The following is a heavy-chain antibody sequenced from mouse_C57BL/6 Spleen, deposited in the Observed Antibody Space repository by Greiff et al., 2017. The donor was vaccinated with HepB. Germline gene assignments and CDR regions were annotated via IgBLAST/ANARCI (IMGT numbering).Heavy chain of an antibody. CDR3: ARRGTGYAMDY. CDR1: GYSITSGYD. CDR2: ISYSGST. J-gene: IGHJ4*01. V-gene: IGHV3-1*01. D-gene: IGHD4-1*01. Sequence: EVKLLESGPGMVKPSQSLSLTCTVTGYSITSGYDWHWIRHFPGNKLEWMGYISYSGSTNYNPSLKSRISITHDTSKNHFFLKLNSVTTEDTATYYCARRGTGYAMDYWGQGTSVTVSS.